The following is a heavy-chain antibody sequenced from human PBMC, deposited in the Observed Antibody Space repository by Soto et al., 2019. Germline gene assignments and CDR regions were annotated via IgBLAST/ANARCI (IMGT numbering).Heavy chain of an antibody. Sequence: PGGPLRLSCAASGFTFATYHMDWVRQAPGKGLEWVSYISSGNEVIYYADSVKGRFTIARDNAKNSLYLQMNSLTDEDTAVYYCARDGLRGYNMDVWGQGTTVTVSS. CDR3: ARDGLRGYNMDV. D-gene: IGHD5-18*01. CDR2: ISSGNEVI. J-gene: IGHJ6*02. CDR1: GFTFATYH. V-gene: IGHV3-48*02.